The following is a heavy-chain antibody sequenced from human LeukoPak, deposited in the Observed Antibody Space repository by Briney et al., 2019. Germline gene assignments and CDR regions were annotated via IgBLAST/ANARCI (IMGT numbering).Heavy chain of an antibody. J-gene: IGHJ5*02. Sequence: SETLSLTCTVSGGSISSSSYYWGWIRQPPGKGLEWIGSIYYSGSTYYNPSLKSRVTISVDTSKNQFSLKLSSVTAADTAVYYCARHAQDYDIFNFDPWGQGTLVTVSS. CDR2: IYYSGST. CDR3: ARHAQDYDIFNFDP. CDR1: GGSISSSSYY. V-gene: IGHV4-39*01. D-gene: IGHD3-9*01.